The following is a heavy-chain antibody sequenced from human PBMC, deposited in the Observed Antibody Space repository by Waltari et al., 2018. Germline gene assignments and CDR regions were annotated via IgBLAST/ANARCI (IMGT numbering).Heavy chain of an antibody. CDR1: GFTFSNYA. CDR2: IGGGGSTT. Sequence: EVQLLESGGDLVQPGGSLRLSCAASGFTFSNYALTWVRQAPGKGLEWVSVIGGGGSTTYYADSVKGRFTISRDNSKNTLYLQMNRLRVEDTAVYYCVKKLGVSSWYYFDYWGQGTLVTVSS. J-gene: IGHJ4*02. CDR3: VKKLGVSSWYYFDY. D-gene: IGHD1-26*01. V-gene: IGHV3-23*01.